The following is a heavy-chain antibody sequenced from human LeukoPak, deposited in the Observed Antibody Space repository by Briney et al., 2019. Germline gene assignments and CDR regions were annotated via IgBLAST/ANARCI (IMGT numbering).Heavy chain of an antibody. CDR1: GGTFISYA. D-gene: IGHD5-18*01. Sequence: GASVKVSCKASGGTFISYAISWVRQAPGQGLEWMGGIIPIFGTANYAQKFQGRVTITADESTSTAYMELSSLRSEDTAVYYCARGVADTAMVNYYYYGMDVWGQGTTVTVSS. CDR3: ARGVADTAMVNYYYYGMDV. J-gene: IGHJ6*02. V-gene: IGHV1-69*13. CDR2: IIPIFGTA.